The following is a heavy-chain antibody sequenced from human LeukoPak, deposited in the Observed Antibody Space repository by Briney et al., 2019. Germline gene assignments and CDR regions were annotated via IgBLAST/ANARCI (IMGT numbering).Heavy chain of an antibody. CDR1: GFTFAHYW. CDR3: ARLKDAVTIFDC. CDR2: IKEDGSDK. J-gene: IGHJ5*01. D-gene: IGHD4-17*01. V-gene: IGHV3-7*01. Sequence: GGSLRLSCIASGFTFAHYWMSWVRQAPGKGLEWVASIKEDGSDKYYVDSVEGRFTISRDNTKNSLYVQMNSLRAEDTAVYYCARLKDAVTIFDCWGQGILVTVSS.